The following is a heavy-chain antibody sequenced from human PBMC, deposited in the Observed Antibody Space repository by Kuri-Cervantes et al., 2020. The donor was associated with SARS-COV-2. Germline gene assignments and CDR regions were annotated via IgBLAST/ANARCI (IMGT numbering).Heavy chain of an antibody. Sequence: GESLKISCAASGFTFSSYAMSWVRQAPGKGLEWVSAISGSGSTIYYADSVKGRFTISRDNAKNSLYLQMNSLRAEDTAVYYCARRNDFWSGAYFDYWGQGTLVTVSS. V-gene: IGHV3-48*03. CDR1: GFTFSSYA. D-gene: IGHD3-3*01. CDR2: ISGSGSTI. CDR3: ARRNDFWSGAYFDY. J-gene: IGHJ4*02.